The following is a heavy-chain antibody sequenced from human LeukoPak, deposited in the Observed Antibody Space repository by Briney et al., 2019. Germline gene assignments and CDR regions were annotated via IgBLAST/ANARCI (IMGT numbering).Heavy chain of an antibody. CDR1: GYTFTSYY. D-gene: IGHD3-22*01. J-gene: IGHJ4*02. Sequence: GASVKVSCKASGYTFTSYYMHWVRQAPGQGLEWMGWINTNTGKPTYAQGFTGRFVFSSDTSVSTAYLQISSLKADDNAMYYCAREWFYFDLWGQGTLVTVSA. V-gene: IGHV7-4-1*02. CDR2: INTNTGKP. CDR3: AREWFYFDL.